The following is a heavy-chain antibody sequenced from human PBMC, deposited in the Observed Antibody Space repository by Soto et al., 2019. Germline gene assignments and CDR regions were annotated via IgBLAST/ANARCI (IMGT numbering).Heavy chain of an antibody. Sequence: EVQLLESGGGLVQPGGSLRLSCAASGFTFSSYAMSWVRQAPGKGLEWVSAISGSGGSTYYADSVKRRFTIPRDNSKNTLYLQLKSLRAEDTAVYYCAKGHKSIAAAGTGFDYWGQGTLVTVSS. CDR1: GFTFSSYA. D-gene: IGHD6-13*01. V-gene: IGHV3-23*01. CDR2: ISGSGGST. CDR3: AKGHKSIAAAGTGFDY. J-gene: IGHJ4*02.